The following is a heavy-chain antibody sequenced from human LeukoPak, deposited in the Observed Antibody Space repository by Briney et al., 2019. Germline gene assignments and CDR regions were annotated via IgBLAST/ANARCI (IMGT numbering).Heavy chain of an antibody. CDR3: AKDGAAAGTGFDY. D-gene: IGHD6-13*01. CDR1: GFTFSSYG. J-gene: IGHJ4*02. V-gene: IGHV3-30*18. CDR2: ISYDGSNK. Sequence: PGRSLRLSCAASGFTFSSYGMHWVRQAPGKGLEWVAVISYDGSNKYYADSVKGRFTISRDISKNTLYLQMNSLRAEDTAVYYCAKDGAAAGTGFDYWGQGTLVTVSS.